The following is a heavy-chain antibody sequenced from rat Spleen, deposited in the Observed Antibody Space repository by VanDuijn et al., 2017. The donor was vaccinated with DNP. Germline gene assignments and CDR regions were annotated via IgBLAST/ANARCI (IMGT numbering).Heavy chain of an antibody. V-gene: IGHV5-7*01. Sequence: EVQLVESGGGLVQPGRSMKLSCGASGFTFSNYDMAWVRQAPKKGLEWVATISYDGSSAYCRDSVKGRFTISRDNAKSTLYLQMDSLRSEDTATYYCTTEAGDYWGQGVMVTVSS. CDR1: GFTFSNYD. CDR3: TTEAGDY. J-gene: IGHJ2*01. CDR2: ISYDGSSA.